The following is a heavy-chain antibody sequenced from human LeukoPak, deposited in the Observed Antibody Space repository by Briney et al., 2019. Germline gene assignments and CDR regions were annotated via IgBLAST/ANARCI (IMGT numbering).Heavy chain of an antibody. CDR2: ISGSGGST. D-gene: IGHD2-2*01. Sequence: GGSLRLSCAASGFTFSSYGVHWVRQAPGKGLEWVSAISGSGGSTYYADSVKGRFTISRDNSKNTLYLQMNSLKAEDTAVYYCATLDQHGGFDYWGQGTLVTVSS. V-gene: IGHV3-23*01. J-gene: IGHJ4*02. CDR3: ATLDQHGGFDY. CDR1: GFTFSSYG.